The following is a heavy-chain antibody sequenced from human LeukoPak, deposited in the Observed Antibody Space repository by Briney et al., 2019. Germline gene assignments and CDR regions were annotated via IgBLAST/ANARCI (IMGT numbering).Heavy chain of an antibody. V-gene: IGHV3-20*04. J-gene: IGHJ6*03. CDR2: INWNGGST. CDR3: AREATDYYDSSGYHNMDV. CDR1: GFTFDDYG. Sequence: GGSLRLSCAASGFTFDDYGMRWVRPAPGKGLEWVSGINWNGGSTGYAEYVKGRFTLSRDNAKNSLYLQMNSLRAEDTALYYCAREATDYYDSSGYHNMDVWGKGTTVTVSS. D-gene: IGHD3-22*01.